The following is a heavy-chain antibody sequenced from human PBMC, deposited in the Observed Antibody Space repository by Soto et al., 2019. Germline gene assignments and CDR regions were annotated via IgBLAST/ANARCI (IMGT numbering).Heavy chain of an antibody. J-gene: IGHJ4*01. CDR2: IDQDGSRT. CDR1: GLKFSNYW. V-gene: IGHV3-7*01. CDR3: ARLYGDASTFDY. Sequence: GGSLRLSCVASGLKFSNYWMTWVRQAPGKGLEWVTNIDQDGSRTLYVDSVKGRFTVSRDNAENSVYLQMNSLKAEDTAVYYCARLYGDASTFDYWGHGTLVTVSS. D-gene: IGHD3-16*02.